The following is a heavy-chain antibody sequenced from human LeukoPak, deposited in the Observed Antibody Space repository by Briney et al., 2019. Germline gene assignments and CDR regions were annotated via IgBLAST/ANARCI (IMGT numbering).Heavy chain of an antibody. D-gene: IGHD1-26*01. V-gene: IGHV3-23*01. J-gene: IGHJ4*02. Sequence: GGSLRLSCAASGFTFSSYDMSWVRQAPGKGLEWVSAISGSGGSTYYADSVKGRFTISRDNFKSTLYLQMNSLRAEDTAVYYCAKSVYSGSPWNIDYWGQGTLVTVSS. CDR1: GFTFSSYD. CDR2: ISGSGGST. CDR3: AKSVYSGSPWNIDY.